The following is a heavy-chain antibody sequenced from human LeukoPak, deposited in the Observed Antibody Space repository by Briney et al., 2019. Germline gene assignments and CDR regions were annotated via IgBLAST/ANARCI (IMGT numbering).Heavy chain of an antibody. J-gene: IGHJ4*02. V-gene: IGHV3-53*01. Sequence: GGSLRLSCAASGFTVSNNYISWVRQASGKGLEWVAVIYRGGSTKYADSVKARFTISRDNSKNTVYLQMNSLRADDTAVYYCARATLDNWGQGTLVAVSS. CDR2: IYRGGST. CDR3: ARATLDN. CDR1: GFTVSNNY.